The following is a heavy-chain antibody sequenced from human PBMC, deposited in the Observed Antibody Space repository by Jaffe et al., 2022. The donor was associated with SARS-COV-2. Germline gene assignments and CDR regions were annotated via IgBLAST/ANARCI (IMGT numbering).Heavy chain of an antibody. CDR2: IKSKTDGGTT. D-gene: IGHD3-22*01. Sequence: EVQLVESGGGLVKPGGSLRLSCAASGFTFSNAWMSWVRQAPGKGLEWVGRIKSKTDGGTTDYAAPVKGRFTISRDDSKNTLYLQMNSLKTEDTAVYYCTTDFLGSGYYYVPGDYWGQGTLVTVSS. CDR1: GFTFSNAW. J-gene: IGHJ4*02. V-gene: IGHV3-15*01. CDR3: TTDFLGSGYYYVPGDY.